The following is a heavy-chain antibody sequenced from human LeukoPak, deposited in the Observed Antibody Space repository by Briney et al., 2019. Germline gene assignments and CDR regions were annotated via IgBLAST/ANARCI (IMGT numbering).Heavy chain of an antibody. CDR2: IYWDDDK. CDR3: AHSPPYYSGSGSYFPAYYFDY. D-gene: IGHD3-10*01. Sequence: SGPTLAKLPQTLTLTCTFSGFSLSTSGMGVGWIRQPPGKALEWLALIYWDDDKRYSPSLKSRLTITKDTSKNQVVLTMTNMDPVDTATYYCAHSPPYYSGSGSYFPAYYFDYWGQGTLVTVSS. J-gene: IGHJ4*02. CDR1: GFSLSTSGMG. V-gene: IGHV2-5*02.